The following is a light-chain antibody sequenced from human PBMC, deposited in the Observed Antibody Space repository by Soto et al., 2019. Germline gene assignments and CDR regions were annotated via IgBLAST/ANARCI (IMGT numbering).Light chain of an antibody. CDR2: DSS. CDR1: QSVAGY. V-gene: IGKV3-11*01. CDR3: QHRSNWSMYP. Sequence: ELVLTQYPATLSLSPGESATLSCRSSQSVAGYLAWYQQKPGQGPRLLIYDSSTRASGTPARFRGSGSGTDFTLTISSLEPDDFAIYICQHRSNWSMYPFGQGTKLEIK. J-gene: IGKJ2*01.